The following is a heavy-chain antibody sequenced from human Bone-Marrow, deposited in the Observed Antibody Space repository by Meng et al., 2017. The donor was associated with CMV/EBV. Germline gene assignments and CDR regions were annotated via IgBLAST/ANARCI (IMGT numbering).Heavy chain of an antibody. J-gene: IGHJ4*02. V-gene: IGHV3-49*04. CDR2: IRSKAYGGTT. Sequence: GESLKISCTASGFTFGDYAMSWVRQAPEKGLEWVGFIRSKAYGGTTEYAASVKGRFTISRDDSKSIAYLQMNSLKTEDTAVYYCAREKTYYDSSGLDYWGQGTLVTVSS. CDR1: GFTFGDYA. D-gene: IGHD3-22*01. CDR3: AREKTYYDSSGLDY.